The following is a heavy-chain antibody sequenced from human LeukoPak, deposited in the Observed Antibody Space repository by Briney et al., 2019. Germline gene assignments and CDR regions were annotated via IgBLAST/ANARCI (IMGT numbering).Heavy chain of an antibody. J-gene: IGHJ4*02. V-gene: IGHV4-34*01. CDR2: INHSGST. CDR1: GGSFSGYY. CDR3: ARHTYSSSSGFGY. Sequence: SETLSLTCAVYGGSFSGYYWSWIRQPPGKGLEWIGEINHSGSTNYNPSLKSRVTIPVDTSKNQFSLKLSSVTAADTAVYYCARHTYSSSSGFGYWGQGTLVTVSS. D-gene: IGHD6-6*01.